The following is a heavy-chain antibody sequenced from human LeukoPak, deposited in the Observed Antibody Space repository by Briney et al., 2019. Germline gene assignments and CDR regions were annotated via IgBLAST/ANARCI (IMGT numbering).Heavy chain of an antibody. D-gene: IGHD1-14*01. Sequence: ASVKVSCKTSGYSFTGYHMHWARQAPGQGLEWMGWINPDSGDTNYAQKFQGRVSMSRDTSLSTAFMDLSSLTSDDTAVYYCARVGTTDDYWGQGTLVAVSS. CDR1: GYSFTGYH. CDR3: ARVGTTDDY. J-gene: IGHJ4*02. V-gene: IGHV1-2*02. CDR2: INPDSGDT.